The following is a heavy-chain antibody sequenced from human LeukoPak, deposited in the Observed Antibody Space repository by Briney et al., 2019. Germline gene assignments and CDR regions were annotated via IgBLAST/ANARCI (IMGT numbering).Heavy chain of an antibody. CDR1: GFTFSSYS. J-gene: IGHJ4*02. V-gene: IGHV3-23*01. CDR3: AKDSSSWYGGFDY. Sequence: GGSLRLSCAASGFTFSSYSMNWVRQAPGKGLEWVSAISGSGGSTYYADSVKGRFTISRDNSKNTLYLQMNSLRAEDTAVYYCAKDSSSWYGGFDYWGQGTLVTVSS. D-gene: IGHD6-13*01. CDR2: ISGSGGST.